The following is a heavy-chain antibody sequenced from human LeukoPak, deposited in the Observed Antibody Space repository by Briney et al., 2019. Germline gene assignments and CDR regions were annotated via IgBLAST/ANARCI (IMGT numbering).Heavy chain of an antibody. Sequence: ASVKVSCKASGGTFSSYAISWVRQAPGQGLEWMGGIIPIFGTANYAQKFQGRVTITTDESTSTAYMELSSLRSEDTAVYYCARGPTLVRGVIMPDSLGGMDVWGQGTTVTVSS. CDR3: ARGPTLVRGVIMPDSLGGMDV. V-gene: IGHV1-69*05. J-gene: IGHJ6*02. CDR1: GGTFSSYA. CDR2: IIPIFGTA. D-gene: IGHD3-10*01.